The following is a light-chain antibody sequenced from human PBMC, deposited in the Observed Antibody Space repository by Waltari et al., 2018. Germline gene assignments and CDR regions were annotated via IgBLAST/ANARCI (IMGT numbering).Light chain of an antibody. CDR2: GAS. CDR1: QTISSSY. J-gene: IGKJ4*01. CDR3: QQYAASVVT. Sequence: IVLTQSPGTLSLSPGERATLSCRASQTISSSYLAWYQPRPGQAPSLLIYGASSRATGISDRFSGSGSGTDVTLTISGLEPEDFAVYYCQQYAASVVTFGGGTKVEIK. V-gene: IGKV3-20*01.